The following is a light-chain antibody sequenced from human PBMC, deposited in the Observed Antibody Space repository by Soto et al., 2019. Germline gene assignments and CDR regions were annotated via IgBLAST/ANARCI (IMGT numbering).Light chain of an antibody. V-gene: IGLV2-14*01. CDR1: SSDVGKYDY. J-gene: IGLJ1*01. CDR2: EVS. CDR3: TSYTSSSTYV. Sequence: QSLLTQPPSASSSPGQSVTISCTGTSSDVGKYDYVSWFQHHPGKAPKLIIYEVSKRPSGVSNRFSGSKSGNTASLTISGLQAEDEADYYCTSYTSSSTYVFGTGTKVTVL.